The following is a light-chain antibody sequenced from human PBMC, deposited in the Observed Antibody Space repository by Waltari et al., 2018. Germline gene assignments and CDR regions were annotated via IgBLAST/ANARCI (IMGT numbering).Light chain of an antibody. CDR1: QSISTW. V-gene: IGKV1-5*03. CDR2: KAS. J-gene: IGKJ1*01. CDR3: QHYNSYPWT. Sequence: DIQMTQSPAALSASVGDRVTITCRASQSISTWLAWYQQKPGKAPKLLIYKASSVQSGVPSRFSGSGGETEFTLTITSLHPDDFATYYCQHYNSYPWTFGQGTKVEIK.